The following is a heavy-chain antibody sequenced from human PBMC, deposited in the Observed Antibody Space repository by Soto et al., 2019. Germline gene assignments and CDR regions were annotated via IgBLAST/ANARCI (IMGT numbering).Heavy chain of an antibody. V-gene: IGHV3-23*01. CDR1: GFTFSTFV. J-gene: IGHJ4*02. CDR3: AKDRDYGHGDYGAFDY. Sequence: GGSLRLSCAASGFTFSTFVMSWVRQAPGKGLEWVSGIRDSGGSTYYADSVKGRFAISRDNSKNTLFLQMSSLRAEDTAVYYCAKDRDYGHGDYGAFDYWGQGTRVTVST. CDR2: IRDSGGST. D-gene: IGHD4-17*01.